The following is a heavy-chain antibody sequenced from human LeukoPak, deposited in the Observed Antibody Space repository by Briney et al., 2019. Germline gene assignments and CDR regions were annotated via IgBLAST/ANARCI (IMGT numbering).Heavy chain of an antibody. Sequence: PSETLSLTCAVYGGSFSGYYWSWIRQPPGKGLEWIGEINHSGSTNYNPSLKSRVTISVDTSKNQFSLKLSSVTAADTAVYYCARASLAAAGKDAFDIWGQGTMVTVSS. D-gene: IGHD6-13*01. CDR3: ARASLAAAGKDAFDI. V-gene: IGHV4-34*01. CDR1: GGSFSGYY. CDR2: INHSGST. J-gene: IGHJ3*02.